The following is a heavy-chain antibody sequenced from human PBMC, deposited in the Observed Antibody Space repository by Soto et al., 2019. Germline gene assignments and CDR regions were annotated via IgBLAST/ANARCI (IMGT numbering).Heavy chain of an antibody. CDR3: ARDTMERGFDYYYGLDV. D-gene: IGHD1-1*01. J-gene: IGHJ6*02. V-gene: IGHV3-30-3*01. CDR2: ISYDGSNK. CDR1: GFTFSSYA. Sequence: PGGSLRPSCAASGFTFSSYAMPWARPAPGKGLEWVAVISYDGSNKYYADSVKGRFTISRDNSKNTLYLQMNSLSLEDTAVYYCARDTMERGFDYYYGLDVWGQGTTVTVSS.